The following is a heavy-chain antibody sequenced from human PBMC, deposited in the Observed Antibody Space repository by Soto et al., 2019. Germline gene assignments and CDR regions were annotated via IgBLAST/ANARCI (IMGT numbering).Heavy chain of an antibody. D-gene: IGHD3-10*01. V-gene: IGHV3-23*01. CDR2: ISGSGGST. Sequence: PGGSLRLSCASSGFTFSSYAMSWVRQAPGKGLEWVSAISGSGGSTYYADSVKGRFTISRDNSKNTLYLQMNSLRAEDTAVYYCAKAFYGSGSYYEHFDYWGQGTLVTVSS. CDR1: GFTFSSYA. CDR3: AKAFYGSGSYYEHFDY. J-gene: IGHJ4*02.